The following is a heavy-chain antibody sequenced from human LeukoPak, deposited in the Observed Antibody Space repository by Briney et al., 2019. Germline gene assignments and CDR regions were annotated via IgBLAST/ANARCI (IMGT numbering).Heavy chain of an antibody. D-gene: IGHD6-19*01. CDR2: ISYDGSNK. V-gene: IGHV3-30*04. CDR1: GFTFSRYA. Sequence: GRSLRLSCAASGFTFSRYAMHWVRQGPGKGLEWVAAISYDGSNKKYADSVKGRFTISRDNSKNTLYLQMNSLRAEDTAVYYCARVRMSGWTLGYAFDIWGQGTMVTVSS. J-gene: IGHJ3*02. CDR3: ARVRMSGWTLGYAFDI.